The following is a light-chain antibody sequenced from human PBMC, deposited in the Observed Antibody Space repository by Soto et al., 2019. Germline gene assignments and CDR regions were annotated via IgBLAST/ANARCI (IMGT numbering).Light chain of an antibody. CDR3: QQYNDWPWT. CDR2: GAS. CDR1: QTISSS. V-gene: IGKV3-15*01. J-gene: IGKJ1*01. Sequence: EIVMTQSPATLSVSPGERAVLSCKSSQTISSSLAWYQQQPGQGPRLLIYGASTRATGIPPRFSASGSGTDFTLTISSLQSEDLAVYYCQQYNDWPWTFGQGTKVEIK.